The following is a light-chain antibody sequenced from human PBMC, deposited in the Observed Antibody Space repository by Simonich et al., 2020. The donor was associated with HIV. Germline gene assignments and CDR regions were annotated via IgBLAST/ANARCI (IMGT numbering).Light chain of an antibody. CDR3: QQYYSTPGT. V-gene: IGKV4-1*01. CDR1: QSVLYISNNQNY. Sequence: DIVMTQSPDSLAVSLVERATINFKSSQSVLYISNNQNYLAWYQQKPGQPPKLLVYWASTREAGVPDRFSGSGSGTDFTLTIRSLQAEDVAVYYCQQYYSTPGTFGQGTKVEIK. CDR2: WAS. J-gene: IGKJ1*01.